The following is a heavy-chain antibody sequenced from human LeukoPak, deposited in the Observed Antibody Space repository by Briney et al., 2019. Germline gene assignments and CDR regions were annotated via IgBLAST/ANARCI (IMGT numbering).Heavy chain of an antibody. CDR1: GYTFTSYY. Sequence: ASVKVSCKASGYTFTSYYMHWVRQAPGQGLEWMGLINPSGGSTSYAQKFQGRVTMTRDTSTSTVYMELSSLRSEDTAVYYCARDEQDYGDYFNPGTIDYWGQGTLVTVSS. D-gene: IGHD4-17*01. V-gene: IGHV1-46*01. CDR3: ARDEQDYGDYFNPGTIDY. J-gene: IGHJ4*02. CDR2: INPSGGST.